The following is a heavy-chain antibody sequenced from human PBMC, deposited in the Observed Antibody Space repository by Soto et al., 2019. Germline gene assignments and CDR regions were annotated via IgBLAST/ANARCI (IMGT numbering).Heavy chain of an antibody. Sequence: ASVKVSCKASGDTFTTYDINWVRQATGHGPEWMGWINPNSGNIGYAQRFQGRVTMTRDTAIRTAYMEVSSLSSDDTAVYYCARGRASGSYYLLDYWGQGTLVTVSS. J-gene: IGHJ4*02. CDR2: INPNSGNI. D-gene: IGHD3-10*01. V-gene: IGHV1-8*01. CDR3: ARGRASGSYYLLDY. CDR1: GDTFTTYD.